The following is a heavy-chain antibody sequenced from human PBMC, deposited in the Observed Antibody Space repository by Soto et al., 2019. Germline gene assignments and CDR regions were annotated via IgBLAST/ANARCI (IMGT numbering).Heavy chain of an antibody. CDR1: GFTFDDYG. CDR3: ARDQLQLTWELEVNAFDI. D-gene: IGHD1-26*01. V-gene: IGHV3-20*04. Sequence: GGSLRLSCAASGFTFDDYGMSWVRQAPGKGLEWVSGINWNGGSTGYADSVKGRFTISRDNAKNSLYLQMNSLRAEDTALYYCARDQLQLTWELEVNAFDIWGQGTMVTVSS. J-gene: IGHJ3*02. CDR2: INWNGGST.